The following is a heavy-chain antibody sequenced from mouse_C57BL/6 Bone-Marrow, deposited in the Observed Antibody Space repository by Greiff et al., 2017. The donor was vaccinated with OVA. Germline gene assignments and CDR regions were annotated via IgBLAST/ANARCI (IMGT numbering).Heavy chain of an antibody. J-gene: IGHJ2*01. CDR2: ISYDGSN. CDR3: ASYSKGFDY. V-gene: IGHV3-6*01. D-gene: IGHD2-5*01. Sequence: EVKLQESGPGLVKPSQSLSLTCSVTGYSITSGYYWNWIRQFPGNKLEWMGYISYDGSNNYNPSLKNRISITRDTSKNQFFLKLNSVTTEDTATYYCASYSKGFDYWGQGTTLTVSS. CDR1: GYSITSGYY.